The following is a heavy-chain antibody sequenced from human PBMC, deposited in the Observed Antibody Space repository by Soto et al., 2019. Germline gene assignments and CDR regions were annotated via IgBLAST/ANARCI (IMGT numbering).Heavy chain of an antibody. CDR2: IDPSDSET. CDR3: GNHVAGSSSPIYYYYGMHV. J-gene: IGHJ6*02. V-gene: IGHV5-10-1*01. CDR1: GYSFTSYW. Sequence: GESLKISCKGSGYSFTSYWISWVRQMPGKGREWMGRIDPSDSETNYSPSFQGHVTISADKSISAAYLQLSGLRATENGMNYCGNHVAGSSSPIYYYYGMHVWSQATTVPV. D-gene: IGHD6-13*01.